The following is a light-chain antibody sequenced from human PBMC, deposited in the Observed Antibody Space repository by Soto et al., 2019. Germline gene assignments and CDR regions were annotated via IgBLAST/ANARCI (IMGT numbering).Light chain of an antibody. Sequence: EIVMTQSPVTLSVSPGERATLSCRASQSVTTNLAWYQHKPGQAPRLLIYGASTRATGIPARFSGSGSGTEFTLTISSLQSEDFGVYYCQQRSNWPPTFGQGTRLEIK. J-gene: IGKJ5*01. CDR1: QSVTTN. CDR2: GAS. V-gene: IGKV3-15*01. CDR3: QQRSNWPPT.